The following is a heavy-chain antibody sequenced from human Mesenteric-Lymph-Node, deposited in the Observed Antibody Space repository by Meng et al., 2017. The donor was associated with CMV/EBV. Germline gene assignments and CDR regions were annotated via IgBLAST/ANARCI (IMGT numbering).Heavy chain of an antibody. J-gene: IGHJ3*01. V-gene: IGHV3-23*01. D-gene: IGHD5-18*01. CDR2: ISGNGDTT. Sequence: GGSLRLSCVGSGFIFSTYVMSWVRQAPGKGLEWISVISGNGDTTFYAASVRGRFTISTDNSKNMLYLQMNSLRAEDTAVYYCARPHSSQYSRAFDVWGQGTMVTVSS. CDR3: ARPHSSQYSRAFDV. CDR1: GFIFSTYV.